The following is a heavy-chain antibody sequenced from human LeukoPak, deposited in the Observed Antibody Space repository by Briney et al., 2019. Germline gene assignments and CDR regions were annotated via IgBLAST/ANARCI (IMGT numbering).Heavy chain of an antibody. J-gene: IGHJ4*02. Sequence: GGSLTLSCAASGFTFTRYGVHWVRQAPGKGLEWVAMIWYDGSHKKYADSVEGRLSISRDPYKHTLYMQRNSLRGGDTAVYYCARGIPIPATHPIDYWGQGSLVTVSS. V-gene: IGHV3-33*08. D-gene: IGHD2-21*01. CDR3: ARGIPIPATHPIDY. CDR1: GFTFTRYG. CDR2: IWYDGSHK.